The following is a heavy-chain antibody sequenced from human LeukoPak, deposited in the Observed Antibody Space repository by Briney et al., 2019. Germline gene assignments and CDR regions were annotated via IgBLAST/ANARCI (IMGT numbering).Heavy chain of an antibody. V-gene: IGHV3-64D*06. J-gene: IGHJ4*02. Sequence: PGGSLRLSCAASGFTFSNFAMHWVRQSPGKGLQYVSAVDYNGGGTYYADSVKGRFTISRDNAKNSLYLQMNSLRAEDMALYYCVKDMSPYSGSYSHFDYWGQGTLVTVSS. CDR3: VKDMSPYSGSYSHFDY. CDR2: VDYNGGGT. D-gene: IGHD1-26*01. CDR1: GFTFSNFA.